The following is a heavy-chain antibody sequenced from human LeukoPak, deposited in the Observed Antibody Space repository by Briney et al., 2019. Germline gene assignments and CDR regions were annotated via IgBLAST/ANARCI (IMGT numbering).Heavy chain of an antibody. D-gene: IGHD1-26*01. CDR3: ARQFDGSHPNAFDI. Sequence: GGSLRLSCAASGFTFSTYGMHWVRQAPGKRLEWVAVTWYDGSYEYYGDSVKGRFTISRDNSKNTLYLQMASLRVEDTAVYYCARQFDGSHPNAFDIWSQGTMVTVSS. CDR2: TWYDGSYE. J-gene: IGHJ3*02. V-gene: IGHV3-33*01. CDR1: GFTFSTYG.